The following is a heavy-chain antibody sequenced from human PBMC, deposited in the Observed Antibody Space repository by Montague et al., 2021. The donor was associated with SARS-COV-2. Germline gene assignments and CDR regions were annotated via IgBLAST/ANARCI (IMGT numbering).Heavy chain of an antibody. CDR3: ASLTGSRVYYYHYGLDV. Sequence: SETLSLTCTVSGDSIRESHWSWIRQPPGKGLEWIGYIDSSGSNNYNPALESRVTLTVSASNNQFYLTLRSVTAAGTAVYYCASLTGSRVYYYHYGLDVWGQGTTVTVSS. V-gene: IGHV4-4*09. D-gene: IGHD1-20*01. CDR1: GDSIRESH. CDR2: IDSSGSN. J-gene: IGHJ6*02.